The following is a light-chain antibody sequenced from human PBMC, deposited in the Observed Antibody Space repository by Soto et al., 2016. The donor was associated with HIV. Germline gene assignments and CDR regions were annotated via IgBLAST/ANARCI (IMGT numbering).Light chain of an antibody. Sequence: DIQMTQSPSTLSASVGDTVTITCRASRTIYTWLAWYQQKPGKAPNLLIYKASNLQNGVSSRFSGSGSGTEFTLTISGLQPDDLATYYCQQYNGYTWTFGQRDQGG. V-gene: IGKV1-5*03. CDR3: QQYNGYTWT. CDR1: RTIYTW. J-gene: IGKJ1*01. CDR2: KAS.